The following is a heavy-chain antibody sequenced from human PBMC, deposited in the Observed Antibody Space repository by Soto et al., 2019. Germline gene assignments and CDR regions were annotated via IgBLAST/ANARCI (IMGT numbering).Heavy chain of an antibody. D-gene: IGHD1-1*01. CDR2: ISRTGST. CDR1: GASFTSNDW. J-gene: IGHJ4*02. V-gene: IGHV4-4*02. Sequence: QVQLQESGPGLVKPSGTLSLTCAVSGASFTSNDWWTWVRQPPGRGLEWIGEISRTGSTNYNPYLKSPVTVSLEKSENQFSLKVPSLTAADTAGYYCSSRDPGTSVDYWGQGTLVTVSS. CDR3: SSRDPGTSVDY.